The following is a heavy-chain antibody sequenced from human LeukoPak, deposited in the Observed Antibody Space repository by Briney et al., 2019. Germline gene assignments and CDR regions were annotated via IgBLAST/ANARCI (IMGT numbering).Heavy chain of an antibody. CDR3: ARDLTSRAVRDY. J-gene: IGHJ4*02. V-gene: IGHV1-2*06. CDR1: GYSFTGYY. CDR2: IHPHTGT. Sequence: ASVKVFCKASGYSFTGYYLHWARQAPGRGLECMRRIHPHTGTNYAQKFQGRVAMTRDASISTAYMELSRLRSDDTAVYYCARDLTSRAVRDYWGRGTLVTVSS. D-gene: IGHD6-19*01.